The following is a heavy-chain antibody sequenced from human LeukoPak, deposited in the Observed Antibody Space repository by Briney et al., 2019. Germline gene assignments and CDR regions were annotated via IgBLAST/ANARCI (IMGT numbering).Heavy chain of an antibody. J-gene: IGHJ4*02. D-gene: IGHD5-24*01. CDR3: VKDRGLRNQWLQVTYDS. CDR1: GFTFDDYA. Sequence: GGSLRLSCAASGFTFDDYAMHWVRQAPGKGLEWVSGISWNSVNIGYEDSVKGRFTISRDNAKNSLYLQMNSLRPKDTALYYCVKDRGLRNQWLQVTYDSWGQGTLVTVSS. CDR2: ISWNSVNI. V-gene: IGHV3-9*01.